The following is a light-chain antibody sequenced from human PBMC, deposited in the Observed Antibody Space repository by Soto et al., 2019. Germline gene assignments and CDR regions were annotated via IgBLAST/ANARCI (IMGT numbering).Light chain of an antibody. CDR1: SSDVGGYNY. CDR3: SSYTSSSTLVV. Sequence: QSALTQPASVSGSPGQSITISCTGTSSDVGGYNYVSWYQHHPGKAPKLMIYDVSNRLSGVSNRFSGSKSGNTASLTISGLQAEDEADYYCSSYTSSSTLVVFGGGTKVTVL. V-gene: IGLV2-14*03. CDR2: DVS. J-gene: IGLJ2*01.